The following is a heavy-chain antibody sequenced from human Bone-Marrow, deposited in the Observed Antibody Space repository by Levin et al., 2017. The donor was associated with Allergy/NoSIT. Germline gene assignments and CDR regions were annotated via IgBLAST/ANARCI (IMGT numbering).Heavy chain of an antibody. CDR1: GFSLSTSGVG. J-gene: IGHJ3*01. V-gene: IGHV2-5*02. Sequence: ESGPTLVKPTQTLTLSCTFSGFSLSTSGVGVGWIRQPPGKALEWLALIFWDDDKRYSPSLRSRLTITKDTSEAQVVLTMTNMDPVDTATYYCAQFPRGLLAAAYHVWGQGTLVTVSS. D-gene: IGHD2/OR15-2a*01. CDR3: AQFPRGLLAAAYHV. CDR2: IFWDDDK.